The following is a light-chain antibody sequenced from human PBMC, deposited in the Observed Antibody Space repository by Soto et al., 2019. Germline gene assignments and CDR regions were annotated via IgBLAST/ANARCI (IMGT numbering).Light chain of an antibody. J-gene: IGKJ5*01. CDR2: GAS. V-gene: IGKV3-11*01. CDR3: QQRSNWPSSIT. CDR1: QSVGSY. Sequence: EILLTQSPATLSLSRGERATLSCRASQSVGSYLAWYQQKPGQAPRLLIYGASNRATGIPARFSGSGSGTDFTLSISSLEAEDFAVYYCQQRSNWPSSITFGHGTRLEIK.